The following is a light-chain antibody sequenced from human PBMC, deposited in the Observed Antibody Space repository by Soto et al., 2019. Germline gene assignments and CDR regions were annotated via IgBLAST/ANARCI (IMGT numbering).Light chain of an antibody. V-gene: IGLV2-23*01. J-gene: IGLJ2*01. Sequence: QSALTQPASVSGSPGQSITISCTGTSSDVGNYNLVSWYQQYPGKAPKLMIYEGGKGPSGVSNRFSGSKSGNTASLTISGLQAEDEADYYCCSFALRSTLIFGGGTKLTVL. CDR3: CSFALRSTLI. CDR1: SSDVGNYNL. CDR2: EGG.